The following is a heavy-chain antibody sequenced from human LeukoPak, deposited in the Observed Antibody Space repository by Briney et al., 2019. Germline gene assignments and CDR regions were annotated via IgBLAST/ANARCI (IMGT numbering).Heavy chain of an antibody. CDR3: ATNSSGWFH. CDR2: IRYDASNK. Sequence: GGSLRLSCAASALTFSNYGMHWVRQAPGKGLEWVAFIRYDASNKYYADSVKGRFTISRDNSRNTLYLQMSSLRAEDTAVYYCATNSSGWFHWGQGTLVTVSS. V-gene: IGHV3-30*02. D-gene: IGHD6-19*01. J-gene: IGHJ4*02. CDR1: ALTFSNYG.